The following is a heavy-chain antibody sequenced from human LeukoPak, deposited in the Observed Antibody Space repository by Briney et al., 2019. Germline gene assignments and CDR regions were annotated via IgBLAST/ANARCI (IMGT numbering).Heavy chain of an antibody. J-gene: IGHJ6*02. CDR3: AAAPILRGEGGEHYKYGMDV. Sequence: SETLSLTCGVSVGSINSGNWWTWVRQSPGKGLEWIGEIHHNGTRNYNPSLKSRVTISADTFKNHVSLIVTPLTAADTAVYYCAAAPILRGEGGEHYKYGMDVWGQGTTVIVSS. V-gene: IGHV4/OR15-8*01. D-gene: IGHD2-2*02. CDR1: VGSINSGNW. CDR2: IHHNGTR.